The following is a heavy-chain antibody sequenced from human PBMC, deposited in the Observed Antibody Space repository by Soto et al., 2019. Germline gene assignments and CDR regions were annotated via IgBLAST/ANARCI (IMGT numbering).Heavy chain of an antibody. CDR1: GYTMTSYG. CDR3: PSDTRNYFDY. J-gene: IGHJ4*02. CDR2: ISAYSGNT. V-gene: IGHV1-18*01. Sequence: ASEKVSCKASGYTMTSYGISWVRQAPGQGLEWMEWISAYSGNTNYEQKLQGRVTMTTDTSTSTAYMELRSLRSADTAVYYCPSDTRNYFDYCGTGPLVTVSS.